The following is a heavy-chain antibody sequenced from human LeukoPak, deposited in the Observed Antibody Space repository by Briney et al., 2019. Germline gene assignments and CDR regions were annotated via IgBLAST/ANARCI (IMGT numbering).Heavy chain of an antibody. Sequence: ASVKVSCKASGYTFTSYDINWVGQATGQGLEWMGGMNPNSGKTGDAQKFQGRVTMTTNTSISTAYMELSSLRSEDTAVYYCARGEEWFDHWGQGTLVTVSS. CDR2: MNPNSGKT. CDR3: ARGEEWFDH. J-gene: IGHJ5*02. CDR1: GYTFTSYD. V-gene: IGHV1-8*01.